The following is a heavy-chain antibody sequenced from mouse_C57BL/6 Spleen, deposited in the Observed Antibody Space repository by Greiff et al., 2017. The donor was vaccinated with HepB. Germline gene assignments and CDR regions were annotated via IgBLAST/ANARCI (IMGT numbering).Heavy chain of an antibody. CDR2: ISSGSSTI. V-gene: IGHV5-17*01. J-gene: IGHJ3*01. CDR1: GFTFSDYG. Sequence: EVKLVESGGGLVKPGGSLKLSCAASGFTFSDYGMHWVRQAPEKGLEWVAYISSGSSTIYYADTVKGRFTISRDNAKNTLFLQMTSLRSEDTAMYYCASYGRFAYWGQGTLVTVSA. CDR3: ASYGRFAY. D-gene: IGHD1-1*01.